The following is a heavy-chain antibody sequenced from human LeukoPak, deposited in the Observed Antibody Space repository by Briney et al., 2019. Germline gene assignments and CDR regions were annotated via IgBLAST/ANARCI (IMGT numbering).Heavy chain of an antibody. J-gene: IGHJ4*02. CDR1: GGSFSGYY. CDR3: ARLTIWFGESEFDN. CDR2: INHSGST. D-gene: IGHD3-10*01. V-gene: IGHV4-34*01. Sequence: SETLSLTCAVYGGSFSGYYWSWIRQPPGKGLEWIGEINHSGSTNYNPSLKSRVTISVDTSKNQFSLKLSSVTAADTAVYYCARLTIWFGESEFDNWGQGTLVTVSS.